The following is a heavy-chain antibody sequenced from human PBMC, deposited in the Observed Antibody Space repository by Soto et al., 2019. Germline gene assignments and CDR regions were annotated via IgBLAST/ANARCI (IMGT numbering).Heavy chain of an antibody. D-gene: IGHD2-2*02. CDR3: ARSLGYCSSTSCYIYYYYYYGMDV. V-gene: IGHV1-69*06. Sequence: SVKVSCKASGGTFSSYAISWVRQAPGQGLEWMGGIIPIFGTANYAQKFQGRVTITADKSTSTAYMELSSLRSEDTAVYYCARSLGYCSSTSCYIYYYYYYGMDVWGQGTTVTVSS. J-gene: IGHJ6*02. CDR1: GGTFSSYA. CDR2: IIPIFGTA.